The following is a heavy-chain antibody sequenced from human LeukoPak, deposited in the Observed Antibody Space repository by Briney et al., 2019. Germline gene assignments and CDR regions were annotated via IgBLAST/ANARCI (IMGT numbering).Heavy chain of an antibody. V-gene: IGHV4-59*12. CDR2: IYYSGST. D-gene: IGHD3-3*01. CDR3: ARGGFATDAFDI. Sequence: SETLSLTCTVSGGSISSYYWSWIRQPPGKGLEWIGYIYYSGSTNYNPSLKSRVTISVDTSKNQFSLKLSSVTAADTAVYYCARGGFATDAFDIWGQGTMVTVSS. J-gene: IGHJ3*02. CDR1: GGSISSYY.